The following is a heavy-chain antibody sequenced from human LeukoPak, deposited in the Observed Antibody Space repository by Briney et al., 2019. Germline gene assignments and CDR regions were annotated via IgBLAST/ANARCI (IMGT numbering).Heavy chain of an antibody. V-gene: IGHV4-39*07. CDR3: ARELEGPNWFDP. CDR1: GGSISSSSYY. J-gene: IGHJ5*02. Sequence: PSETLSLTCTVSGGSISSSSYYWGWIRQPPGKGLEWIGSIYYSGSTYYNPSLKSRVTISVDTSNNQFSLKLSSVTAADTAVYYCARELEGPNWFDPWGQGTLVTVSS. CDR2: IYYSGST.